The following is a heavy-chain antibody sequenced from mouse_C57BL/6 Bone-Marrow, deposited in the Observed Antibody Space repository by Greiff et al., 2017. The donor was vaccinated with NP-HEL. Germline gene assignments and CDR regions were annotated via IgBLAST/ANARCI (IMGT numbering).Heavy chain of an antibody. CDR2: ISSGSSTI. D-gene: IGHD2-1*01. CDR1: GFTFSDYG. J-gene: IGHJ3*01. Sequence: EVQGVESGGGLVKPGGSLKLSCAASGFTFSDYGMHWVRQAPEKGLEWVAYISSGSSTIYYEDTVKGRFTISRDHAKKTLFLQMTSLRSEDTAMYYCARTLYWSWFAYWGQGTLVTVSA. V-gene: IGHV5-17*01. CDR3: ARTLYWSWFAY.